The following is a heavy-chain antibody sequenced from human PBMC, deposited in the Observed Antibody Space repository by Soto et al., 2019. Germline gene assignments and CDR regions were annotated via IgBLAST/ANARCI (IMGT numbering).Heavy chain of an antibody. CDR3: AKDRLLRNYDFWSGSQAFDI. Sequence: GGSLRLSCAASGFTVSSNYMSWVRQAPGKGLEWVSAISGSGGSTYYADSVKGRFTISRDNSKNTLYLQMNSLRAEDTAVYYCAKDRLLRNYDFWSGSQAFDIWGQGTMVTVSS. CDR1: GFTVSSNY. V-gene: IGHV3-23*01. J-gene: IGHJ3*02. D-gene: IGHD3-3*01. CDR2: ISGSGGST.